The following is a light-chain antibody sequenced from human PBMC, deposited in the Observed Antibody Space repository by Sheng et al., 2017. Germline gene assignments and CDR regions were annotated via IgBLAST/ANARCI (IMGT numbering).Light chain of an antibody. V-gene: IGKV4-1*01. J-gene: IGKJ5*01. CDR3: QQYYSLPLT. CDR2: WAS. CDR1: QIIPHNPNNKNS. Sequence: DIVMTQSPDSLAVSLGERATIKCKSSQIIPHNPNNKNSLTWYHQKPGQPPKSLIYWASSRESGVPDRFSGSGSGTDFTLTISDLQAEDVGVYYCQQYYSLPLTFGQGTRLEIK.